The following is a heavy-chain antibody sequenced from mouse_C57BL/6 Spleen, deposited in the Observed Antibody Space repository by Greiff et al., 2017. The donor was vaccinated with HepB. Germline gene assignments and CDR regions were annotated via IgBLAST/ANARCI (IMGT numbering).Heavy chain of an antibody. J-gene: IGHJ2*01. Sequence: VQLQQSGPELVKPGASVKIPCKASGYTFTDYNMDWVKQSHGKSLEWIGDINPNNGGPIYNQKFKGKATLTVDKSSSTAYMELRSLTSEDTAVYYCARSPVTTVDGFDYWGQGTTLTVSS. V-gene: IGHV1-18*01. CDR1: GYTFTDYN. D-gene: IGHD1-1*01. CDR3: ARSPVTTVDGFDY. CDR2: INPNNGGP.